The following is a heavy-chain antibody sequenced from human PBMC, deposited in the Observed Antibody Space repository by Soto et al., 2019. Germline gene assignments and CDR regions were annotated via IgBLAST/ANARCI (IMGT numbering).Heavy chain of an antibody. V-gene: IGHV4-31*03. CDR2: IYVTGAV. CDR3: ERLRIATNNYKWFDP. Sequence: SEPLSLPSSVSGAALDSGNYYWSWIRQVPGKGLEWIGHIYVTGAVDYNPSLRDRITISQDTSERQFSLNLRLVTAADTAVYYCERLRIATNNYKWFDPWGQGTLVTVSS. D-gene: IGHD2-21*01. CDR1: GAALDSGNYY. J-gene: IGHJ5*02.